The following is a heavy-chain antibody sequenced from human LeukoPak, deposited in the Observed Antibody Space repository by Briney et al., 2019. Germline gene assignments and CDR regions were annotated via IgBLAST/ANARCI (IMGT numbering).Heavy chain of an antibody. CDR3: VRDLERQQLGGLYYYYYYYMDV. J-gene: IGHJ6*03. Sequence: SETLSLTCTVSGGSISSYYWSWIRQPAGKGLEWIGRIYTSGSTNYNPSLKSRVTMSVDTSKNQFSLKLSSVTAADTAVYYCVRDLERQQLGGLYYYYYYYMDVWGKGTTVTVSS. CDR1: GGSISSYY. D-gene: IGHD6-13*01. V-gene: IGHV4-4*07. CDR2: IYTSGST.